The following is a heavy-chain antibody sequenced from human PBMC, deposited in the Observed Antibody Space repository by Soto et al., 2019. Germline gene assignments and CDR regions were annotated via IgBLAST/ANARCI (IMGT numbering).Heavy chain of an antibody. CDR2: ISNDGSNK. J-gene: IGHJ6*02. Sequence: GGSLRLSCAASGFSFSTYGMHWVRQAPGKGLEWVAFISNDGSNKYYADSVKGRFTISRDNSKNTLYLQMNSLRAEDTAVYYCAKAVAAAGTLSYYYGMDVRGQGTTVTVSS. CDR1: GFSFSTYG. D-gene: IGHD6-13*01. CDR3: AKAVAAAGTLSYYYGMDV. V-gene: IGHV3-30*18.